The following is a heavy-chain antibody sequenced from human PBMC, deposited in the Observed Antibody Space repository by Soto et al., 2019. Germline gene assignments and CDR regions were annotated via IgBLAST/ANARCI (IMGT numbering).Heavy chain of an antibody. J-gene: IGHJ4*02. CDR3: ARGGSYWARRHYFDS. CDR1: GYTFTSYD. CDR2: VTPRNGDT. D-gene: IGHD2-8*02. V-gene: IGHV1-8*02. Sequence: RASVKVSCKASGYTFTSYDINWVRQAAGQGPEWMGSVTPRNGDTAFAQKYQGRVTVTSNTSMSTVYMELSNLRSDDTAVYYCARGGSYWARRHYFDSWGQGTLGTVS.